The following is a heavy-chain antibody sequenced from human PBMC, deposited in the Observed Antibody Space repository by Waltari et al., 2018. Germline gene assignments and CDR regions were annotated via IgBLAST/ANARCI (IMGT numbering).Heavy chain of an antibody. CDR1: GYTFTGYY. V-gene: IGHV1-2*06. J-gene: IGHJ4*02. CDR2: SNPTSGGT. Sequence: QVQLVQSGAEVKKPGASVKVSCKASGYTFTGYYMHWVRQAPGQGLEWMGRSNPTSGGTSNAQKLQGRVTMTRDTSISTAYMELSRLRSDDTAVYYCARDVTRTRVGATGVSYWGQGTLVTVSS. CDR3: ARDVTRTRVGATGVSY. D-gene: IGHD1-26*01.